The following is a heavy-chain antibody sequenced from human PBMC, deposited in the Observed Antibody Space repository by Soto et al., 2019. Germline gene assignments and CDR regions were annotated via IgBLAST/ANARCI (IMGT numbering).Heavy chain of an antibody. Sequence: QVQLQESGPGLVKPSETLSLTCTVSGGSVSSGSYYWSWIRQPPGKGLEWIGYIYYSGSTNYNPSLKSRVTISVDTSKNQFSLKLSSVTAADTAVYYCATTTKMGYYDFWSGYAPMFDYWGQGTLVTVSS. CDR2: IYYSGST. V-gene: IGHV4-61*01. J-gene: IGHJ4*02. CDR1: GGSVSSGSYY. CDR3: ATTTKMGYYDFWSGYAPMFDY. D-gene: IGHD3-3*01.